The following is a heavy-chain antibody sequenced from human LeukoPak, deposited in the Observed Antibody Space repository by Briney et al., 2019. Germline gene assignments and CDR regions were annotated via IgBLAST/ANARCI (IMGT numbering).Heavy chain of an antibody. CDR3: ARDDARSLRYYYGMDV. Sequence: SETLSLTCAVYGGSFSGYYWSWIRQPPGKGLEWIGEINHSGSTNYNPSLKSRVTMSVETSKNQFSLKLSSVTAADTAVYYCARDDARSLRYYYGMDVWGQGTTVTVSS. J-gene: IGHJ6*02. CDR1: GGSFSGYY. CDR2: INHSGST. V-gene: IGHV4-34*01. D-gene: IGHD6-6*01.